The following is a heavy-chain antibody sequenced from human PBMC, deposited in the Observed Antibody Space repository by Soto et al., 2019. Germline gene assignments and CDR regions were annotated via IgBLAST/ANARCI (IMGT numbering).Heavy chain of an antibody. J-gene: IGHJ1*01. V-gene: IGHV3-21*01. CDR3: TTGYKSGPPPEYFQH. Sequence: RLSCAASGFTFSSYNMNWVRQAPGKGLEWVSSISSSSGYIYYADSVKGRFTISRDNAKNSLYLQMNSLRAEDTAVYYCTTGYKSGPPPEYFQHWGQGTLVTVSS. CDR1: GFTFSSYN. D-gene: IGHD6-19*01. CDR2: ISSSSGYI.